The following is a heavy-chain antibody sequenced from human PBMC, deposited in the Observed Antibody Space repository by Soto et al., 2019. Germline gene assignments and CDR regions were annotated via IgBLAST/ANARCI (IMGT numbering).Heavy chain of an antibody. Sequence: QVQLQQWGAGLLKPSETLSLTCAVYGGSFSGYSWTWIRQPPGTGLEWIGEINHSGSTNYNPSLKSRVTMSVDTSKNQFSLKLTSVTAADTAVYYCARDKITGLFDYGGQGPLVTVSS. CDR1: GGSFSGYS. CDR2: INHSGST. J-gene: IGHJ4*02. V-gene: IGHV4-34*01. D-gene: IGHD2-8*02. CDR3: ARDKITGLFDY.